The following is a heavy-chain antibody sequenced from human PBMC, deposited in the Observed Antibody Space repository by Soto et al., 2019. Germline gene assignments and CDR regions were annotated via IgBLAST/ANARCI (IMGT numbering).Heavy chain of an antibody. J-gene: IGHJ4*02. CDR3: ARHGGMVREVLITTYSDY. Sequence: GPRSLDSVVSGFKFHDHRMNWVRQAPGKGLEWVASISSYKSYTYFADSIKGRFTISRDNAQKSLYLHMSSLSAEDTNVCYCARHGGMVREVLITTYSDYWGQGTLVTVSS. V-gene: IGHV3-21*04. CDR1: GFKFHDHR. D-gene: IGHD3-10*01. CDR2: ISSYKSYT.